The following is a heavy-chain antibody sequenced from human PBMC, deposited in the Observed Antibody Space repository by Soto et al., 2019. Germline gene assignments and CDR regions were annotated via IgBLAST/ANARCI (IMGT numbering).Heavy chain of an antibody. D-gene: IGHD3-3*01. V-gene: IGHV3-23*01. J-gene: IGHJ4*02. CDR3: VKDFPYFSYDIWNGLDH. Sequence: EVHLSDSGGVLVRPGGSLRLSCAASGFTFGAFAMTWVRQAPGRGLDWVSAISASGGTTYYADSVKGRFTISRDDSKNTLYLQMNSLRAEDTAVYYCVKDFPYFSYDIWNGLDHWGQGTLVTVSS. CDR1: GFTFGAFA. CDR2: ISASGGTT.